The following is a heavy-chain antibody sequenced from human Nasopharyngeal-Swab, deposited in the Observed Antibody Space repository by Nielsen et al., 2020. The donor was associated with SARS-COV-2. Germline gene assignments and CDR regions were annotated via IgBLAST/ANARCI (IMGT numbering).Heavy chain of an antibody. CDR2: ISAYNGNT. V-gene: IGHV1-2*02. J-gene: IGHJ6*02. Sequence: ASVKVSCKASGYTFTSYYMHWVRQAPGQGLEWMGWISAYNGNTNYAQKFQGRVTMTRDTSISTAYMELSRLRSDDTAVYYCARDPGAIFGVVIYYYYGMDVWGQGTTVTVSS. CDR1: GYTFTSYY. D-gene: IGHD3-3*01. CDR3: ARDPGAIFGVVIYYYYGMDV.